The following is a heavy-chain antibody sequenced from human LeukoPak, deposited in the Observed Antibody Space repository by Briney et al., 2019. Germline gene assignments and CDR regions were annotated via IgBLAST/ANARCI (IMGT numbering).Heavy chain of an antibody. CDR1: GGSISSYY. Sequence: SETLSLTCTVSGGSISSYYWSWIRQPPGQGLEWIGYIYYSGGTNYNPSLKSRVTISVDTSKNQFSLKLSSVTAADTAVYYCARERARAFDIWGQGTMVTVSS. CDR2: IYYSGGT. CDR3: ARERARAFDI. J-gene: IGHJ3*02. V-gene: IGHV4-59*01.